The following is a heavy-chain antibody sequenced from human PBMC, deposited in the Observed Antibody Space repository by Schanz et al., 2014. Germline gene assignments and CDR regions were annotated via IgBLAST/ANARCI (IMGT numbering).Heavy chain of an antibody. CDR1: GYTFSSYG. V-gene: IGHV1-18*01. CDR3: ASSGAGYSSSWDFDY. J-gene: IGHJ4*02. Sequence: QVQLVQSGAEVKKPGASVKVSCKASGYTFSSYGISWVRQAPGQGLEWMGMINPSGGSTTYAQKFQGRVTITADRSTSTAYMELSSLRSEDTAVYYCASSGAGYSSSWDFDYWGQGTLVTVSS. CDR2: INPSGGST. D-gene: IGHD6-13*01.